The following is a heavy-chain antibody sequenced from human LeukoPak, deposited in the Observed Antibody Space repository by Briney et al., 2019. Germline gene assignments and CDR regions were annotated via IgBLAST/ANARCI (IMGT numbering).Heavy chain of an antibody. J-gene: IGHJ3*02. V-gene: IGHV4-39*07. CDR1: GGSISTSNYY. Sequence: SDTLSLTCAVSGGSISTSNYYWGWIRQPPGKGLEWLGNIYSRGNTYYKPSLRSRVTISIDTSKNQFSLKLSSVTAADTAVYYCARGFSITYYYDSSVGNDAFDIWGQGTMVTVSS. D-gene: IGHD3-22*01. CDR2: IYSRGNT. CDR3: ARGFSITYYYDSSVGNDAFDI.